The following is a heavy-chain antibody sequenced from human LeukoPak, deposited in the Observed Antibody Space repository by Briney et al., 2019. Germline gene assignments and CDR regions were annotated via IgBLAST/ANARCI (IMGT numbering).Heavy chain of an antibody. CDR1: GFTFSSYW. CDR3: AKGFSSGYYDY. CDR2: IKQDGSEK. Sequence: PGGSLRLSCAASGFTFSSYWMTWVRQAPGKGLEWVANIKQDGSEKYYVDSVKGRFTISRDNAKNSLYLQMNSLRADDTAVYYCAKGFSSGYYDYWGQGTLVTVSS. D-gene: IGHD6-19*01. J-gene: IGHJ4*02. V-gene: IGHV3-7*03.